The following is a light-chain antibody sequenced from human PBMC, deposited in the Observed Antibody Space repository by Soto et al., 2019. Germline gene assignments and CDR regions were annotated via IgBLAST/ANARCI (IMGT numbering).Light chain of an antibody. CDR3: QQYRIESM. CDR1: RSVSSW. Sequence: IQMTQYPSTLSASVGDRVTITCRASRSVSSWLAWYQQKPGKAPKLVIYDASTLQSGVPSRFSGSGSGTDFTLAVCSLQPYDFTTDSCQQYRIESMFGEGTRWIS. V-gene: IGKV1-5*01. J-gene: IGKJ1*01. CDR2: DAS.